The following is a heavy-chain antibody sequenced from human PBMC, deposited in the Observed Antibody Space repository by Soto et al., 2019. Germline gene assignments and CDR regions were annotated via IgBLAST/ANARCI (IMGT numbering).Heavy chain of an antibody. D-gene: IGHD6-13*01. Sequence: QVQLVESGGGVVQPGRSLRLSCAASGLIFSTYAMHWVRQAPGKGPEWVAVIWYDGSNKYYADSVKGRFTISRDNSKNTLYLQMNSLRAEDTAVYYCARPYSSNAAEATEYFQHWGQGTLVSVSS. CDR1: GLIFSTYA. J-gene: IGHJ1*01. CDR3: ARPYSSNAAEATEYFQH. CDR2: IWYDGSNK. V-gene: IGHV3-33*01.